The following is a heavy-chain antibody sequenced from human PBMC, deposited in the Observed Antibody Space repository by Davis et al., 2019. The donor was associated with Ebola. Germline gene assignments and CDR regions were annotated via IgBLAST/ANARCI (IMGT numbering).Heavy chain of an antibody. Sequence: SVTVSCKASGGTFSSYTITWVRQAPGQGLEWMGWVIPVFGTTNYAQKFQGRVTLTADESTSTAYMELTNLRSDDTAVYYCAGEVGETKLDQWGQGTLVTVSS. CDR1: GGTFSSYT. CDR3: AGEVGETKLDQ. CDR2: VIPVFGTT. J-gene: IGHJ4*02. D-gene: IGHD1-26*01. V-gene: IGHV1-69*13.